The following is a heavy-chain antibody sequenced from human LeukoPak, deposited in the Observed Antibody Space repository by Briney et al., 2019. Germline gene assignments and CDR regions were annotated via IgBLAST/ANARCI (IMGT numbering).Heavy chain of an antibody. CDR2: ISSSSSYI. D-gene: IGHD1-26*01. Sequence: GGTLRLSCAASGFTFSSYSMNWVRQAPGKGLEWVSSISSSSSYIYYADSVKGRFTISRDNAKNSLYLQMNSLRAEDTALYHCARDMGELRASDAFDIWGQGTMVTVSS. CDR1: GFTFSSYS. V-gene: IGHV3-21*04. J-gene: IGHJ3*02. CDR3: ARDMGELRASDAFDI.